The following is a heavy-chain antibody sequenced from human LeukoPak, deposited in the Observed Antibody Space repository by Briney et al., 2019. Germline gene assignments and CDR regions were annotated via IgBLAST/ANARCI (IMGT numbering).Heavy chain of an antibody. J-gene: IGHJ4*02. D-gene: IGHD3-10*01. CDR2: IYYSGST. CDR3: ASTPPWFGELYFDY. CDR1: GGSISSSSYY. V-gene: IGHV4-39*01. Sequence: PSETLSLTRTVSGGSISSSSYYWGWIRQPPGKGLEWIGSIYYSGSTYYNPSLKSRVTISVDTSKNQFSLKLSSVTAADTAVYYCASTPPWFGELYFDYWGQGTLVTVSS.